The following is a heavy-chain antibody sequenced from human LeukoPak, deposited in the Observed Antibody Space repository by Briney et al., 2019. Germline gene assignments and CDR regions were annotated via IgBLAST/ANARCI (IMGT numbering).Heavy chain of an antibody. J-gene: IGHJ4*02. CDR3: ARGGAVANVFDY. Sequence: PGGSLRLSCAASGFTFSSYWMNWARQAPGKGLEWVASINHNGNVNYYVDSVKGRFTISRDNAKNSLYLQMSNLRAEDTAVYYCARGGAVANVFDYWGQGTLVTVSS. V-gene: IGHV3-7*03. CDR1: GFTFSSYW. D-gene: IGHD6-19*01. CDR2: INHNGNVN.